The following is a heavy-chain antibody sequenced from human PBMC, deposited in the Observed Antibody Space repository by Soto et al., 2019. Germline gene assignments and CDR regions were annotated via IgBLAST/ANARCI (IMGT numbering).Heavy chain of an antibody. D-gene: IGHD2-15*01. CDR2: FDPEDGET. Sequence: GASVKVSCKVSGYTLTELSMHWVRQAPGKGLEWMGGFDPEDGETIYAQKFQGRVTMTEDTSTDTAYMELSSLRSEDTAVYYCATDVQLVDATQDFDIWGQGTMVTVSS. J-gene: IGHJ3*02. CDR3: ATDVQLVDATQDFDI. CDR1: GYTLTELS. V-gene: IGHV1-24*01.